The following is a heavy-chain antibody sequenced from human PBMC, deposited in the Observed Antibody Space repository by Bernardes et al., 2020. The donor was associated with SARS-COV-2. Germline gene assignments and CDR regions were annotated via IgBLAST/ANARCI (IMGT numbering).Heavy chain of an antibody. D-gene: IGHD3-10*01. CDR1: GYTFTSYD. CDR2: MNPNSGNT. V-gene: IGHV1-8*01. CDR3: ARGKRSITMVRGSLMGFDP. J-gene: IGHJ5*02. Sequence: ASVKVSCKASGYTFTSYDINWVRQATGQGLEWMGWMNPNSGNTGYAQKFQGRVTMTRNTSISTAYMELSSLRSEDTAVYYCARGKRSITMVRGSLMGFDPWGQGALVTVSS.